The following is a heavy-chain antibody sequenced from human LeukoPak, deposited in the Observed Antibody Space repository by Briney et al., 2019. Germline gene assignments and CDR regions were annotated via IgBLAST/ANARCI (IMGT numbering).Heavy chain of an antibody. D-gene: IGHD6-13*01. CDR2: ISGSGGST. CDR1: GFTFSSYA. V-gene: IGHV3-23*01. CDR3: AKDDIAAAGTTVVDY. Sequence: GGSLRLSCAASGFTFSSYAMSWVRQAPGKGLEWVSAISGSGGSTYYADSVKGRFTISRDNSKNKLYLQMNSLRAEDTAVYYCAKDDIAAAGTTVVDYWGQGTLVTVSS. J-gene: IGHJ4*02.